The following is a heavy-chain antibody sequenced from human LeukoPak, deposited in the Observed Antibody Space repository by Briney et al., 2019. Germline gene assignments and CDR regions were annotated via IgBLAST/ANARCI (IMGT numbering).Heavy chain of an antibody. Sequence: GGSLRLSCAASGFTFSNYAMSWVRQAPGEGLEWVSAMSGSGGSTYYADSLKGRFTISRDNSKNTLYLQMNSLRAEDTAVYFCAKEAYGSGNYYRDYFDYWGQGTLVTVSS. V-gene: IGHV3-23*01. CDR3: AKEAYGSGNYYRDYFDY. J-gene: IGHJ4*02. CDR1: GFTFSNYA. CDR2: MSGSGGST. D-gene: IGHD3-10*01.